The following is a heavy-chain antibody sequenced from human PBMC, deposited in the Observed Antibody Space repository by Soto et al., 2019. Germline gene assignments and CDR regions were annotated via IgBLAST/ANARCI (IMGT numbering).Heavy chain of an antibody. Sequence: PGGSLRLSCAASGFTFSSYSMNWVRQAPGKGLEWVSSISSSSSYIYYADSVKGRFTISRDNAKNSLYLQMNSLRAEDTAVYYCARDGKDYYESSGLEFQHWGQGTLVTVSS. CDR3: ARDGKDYYESSGLEFQH. J-gene: IGHJ1*01. V-gene: IGHV3-21*04. CDR2: ISSSSSYI. D-gene: IGHD3-22*01. CDR1: GFTFSSYS.